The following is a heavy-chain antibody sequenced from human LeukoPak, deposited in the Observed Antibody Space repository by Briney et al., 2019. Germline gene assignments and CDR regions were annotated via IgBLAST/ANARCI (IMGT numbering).Heavy chain of an antibody. V-gene: IGHV5-10-1*01. CDR3: ARGGAVERYCSSTSCYWVDAFDI. CDR1: GYSFTSYW. D-gene: IGHD2-2*01. CDR2: IDPGDSYT. J-gene: IGHJ3*02. Sequence: GESLQISCKGSGYSFTSYWISWVRQMPGKGLEWMGRIDPGDSYTNYSPSFQGHVTISADKSISTAYLQWSSLKASDTAMYYCARGGAVERYCSSTSCYWVDAFDIWGQGTMVTVSS.